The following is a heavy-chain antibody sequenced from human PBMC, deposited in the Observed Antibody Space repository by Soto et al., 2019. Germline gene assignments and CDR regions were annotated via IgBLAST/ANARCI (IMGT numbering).Heavy chain of an antibody. CDR1: GGSISSSSYY. V-gene: IGHV4-39*01. J-gene: IGHJ4*02. CDR2: IYYSGST. Sequence: SETLSLTCTVSGGSISSSSYYWGWIRQPPGKGLEWIGSIYYSGSTYFNPSLKSRVTISVDTSKNQFSLKLSSVTAADTAVYYCARRVQGVRGVIMPFDYWGQGTLVTVSS. CDR3: ARRVQGVRGVIMPFDY. D-gene: IGHD3-10*01.